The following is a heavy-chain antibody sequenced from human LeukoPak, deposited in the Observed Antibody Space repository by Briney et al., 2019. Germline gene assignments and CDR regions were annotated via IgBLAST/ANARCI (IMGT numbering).Heavy chain of an antibody. CDR3: ARVPRHYYGMDV. J-gene: IGHJ6*02. Sequence: PSETLSLTCTVSGGSISSYYWSWIRQPPGKGLEWIGHIYYSGSTNYNPSLKSRVTISVDTSKNQFSLKLSSVTAADTAVYYCARVPRHYYGMDVWGQGTTVTVSS. CDR2: IYYSGST. CDR1: GGSISSYY. V-gene: IGHV4-59*01.